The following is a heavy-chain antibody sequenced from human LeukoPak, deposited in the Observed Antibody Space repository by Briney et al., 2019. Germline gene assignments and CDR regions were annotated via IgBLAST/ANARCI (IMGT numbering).Heavy chain of an antibody. Sequence: PSETLSLTCTVSGGSISSYYWSWIRQPPGKGLEYIGYIYYSGNTNSNPSLNSRVTISVDTSKNQFSLNLSSVTAADTAVYYCARRGSGASLEYYFDLWGRGTLVTVSS. J-gene: IGHJ2*01. V-gene: IGHV4-59*08. CDR3: ARRGSGASLEYYFDL. D-gene: IGHD1-14*01. CDR1: GGSISSYY. CDR2: IYYSGNT.